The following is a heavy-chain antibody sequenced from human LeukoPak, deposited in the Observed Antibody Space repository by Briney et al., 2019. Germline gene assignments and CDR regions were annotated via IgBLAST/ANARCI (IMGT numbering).Heavy chain of an antibody. V-gene: IGHV4-38-2*02. CDR1: GYSISSGYY. Sequence: SETLSLTCAVSGYSISSGYYWGWIRQPPGKGLEWIGSIYHSGSTYYNPSLKSRVTISVDTSKNQFSLKLSSVTAADTAVYYCARDYSSGPNDYWGQGTLVTVSS. CDR3: ARDYSSGPNDY. J-gene: IGHJ4*02. D-gene: IGHD6-19*01. CDR2: IYHSGST.